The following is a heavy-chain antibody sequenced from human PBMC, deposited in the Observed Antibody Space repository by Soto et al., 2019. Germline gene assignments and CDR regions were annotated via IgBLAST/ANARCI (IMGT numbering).Heavy chain of an antibody. CDR1: GGSVSSGSYY. D-gene: IGHD5-18*01. V-gene: IGHV4-61*01. CDR2: IYYSGST. J-gene: IGHJ5*02. Sequence: QVQLQESGPGLVKPSETLSLTCTVSGGSVSSGSYYWSWIRQPPGKGLEWIGYIYYSGSTNYNPSLKSRVTISVDTSKNQFSLKLSSVTAADTAVYYCARGDVDTAMVTRFAPWGQGTLVTVSS. CDR3: ARGDVDTAMVTRFAP.